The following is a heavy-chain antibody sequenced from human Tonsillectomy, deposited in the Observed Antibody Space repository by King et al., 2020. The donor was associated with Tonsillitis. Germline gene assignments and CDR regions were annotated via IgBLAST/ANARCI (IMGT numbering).Heavy chain of an antibody. Sequence: VQLVESGGGVVQPGRSLRLSCAASGFTFITYAMHWVRQAPGKGLEWVAVISYDGSNKYYADSVKGRFTISRDNSKNTLYLQMNSLRAEDTAVYYCARDVCSAGYCYYDRDYYYYYGMDVWGQGTTVTVSS. D-gene: IGHD2-15*01. CDR3: ARDVCSAGYCYYDRDYYYYYGMDV. J-gene: IGHJ6*02. CDR2: ISYDGSNK. CDR1: GFTFITYA. V-gene: IGHV3-30*04.